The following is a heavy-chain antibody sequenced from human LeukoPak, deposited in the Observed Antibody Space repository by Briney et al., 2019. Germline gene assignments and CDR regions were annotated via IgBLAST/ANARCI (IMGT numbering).Heavy chain of an antibody. CDR3: ARGALGYCSSTSCYAAEYYYYYYGMDV. CDR1: GYTFTGSY. D-gene: IGHD2-2*01. J-gene: IGHJ6*02. V-gene: IGHV1-2*02. Sequence: ASVKVSCKASGYTFTGSYMHWVRQAPGQGLEWMGWINPNSGGTNYAQKFQGRVTMTRDTSISTAYMELSRLRSDDTAVYYCARGALGYCSSTSCYAAEYYYYYYGMDVWGQGTTVTVSS. CDR2: INPNSGGT.